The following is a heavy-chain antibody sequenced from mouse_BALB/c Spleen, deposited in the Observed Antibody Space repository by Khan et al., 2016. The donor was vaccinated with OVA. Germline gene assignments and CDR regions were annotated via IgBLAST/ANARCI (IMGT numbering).Heavy chain of an antibody. D-gene: IGHD2-2*01. J-gene: IGHJ3*01. CDR3: ARREKYGYDPSWFAY. Sequence: VQLQQSGAELVRPGASVKLSCKASGYTFTSYWMNWVKQRPGQGLEWIGMIDPSDSETHYNQIFKDKATLTVDKSSSTAYMQLRGLTSEDSAVYYCARREKYGYDPSWFAYWGQGTLVTVSA. CDR1: GYTFTSYW. CDR2: IDPSDSET. V-gene: IGHV1-61*01.